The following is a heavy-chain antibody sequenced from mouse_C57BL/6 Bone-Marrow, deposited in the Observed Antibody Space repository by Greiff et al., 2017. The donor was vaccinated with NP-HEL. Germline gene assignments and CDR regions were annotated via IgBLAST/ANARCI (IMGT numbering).Heavy chain of an antibody. D-gene: IGHD1-2*01. CDR3: AITTAWYFDV. CDR1: GYTFTSYW. J-gene: IGHJ1*03. Sequence: QVQLQQSGAELVKPGASVKLSCKASGYTFTSYWMHWVKQRPGQGLEWIGMIRPNSGSTNYNEKFKSKATLTVDKSSSTAYMQLSSLTSEDSAVYYCAITTAWYFDVWGTGTTVTVSS. CDR2: IRPNSGST. V-gene: IGHV1-64*01.